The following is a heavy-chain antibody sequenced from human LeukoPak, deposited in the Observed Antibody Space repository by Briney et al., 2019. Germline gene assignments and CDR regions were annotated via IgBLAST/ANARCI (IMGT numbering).Heavy chain of an antibody. CDR3: ASASHYYGSGRYKGYYFDY. D-gene: IGHD3-10*01. V-gene: IGHV3-48*03. CDR2: ISSSGSTI. CDR1: GFTFSSYE. Sequence: RGSLRLSCAASGFTFSSYEMNWVRQAPGKGLEWVSYISSSGSTIYYADSVKGRFTISRDNAKNSLYLQMNSLRAEDTAVYYCASASHYYGSGRYKGYYFDYWGQGTLVTVSS. J-gene: IGHJ4*02.